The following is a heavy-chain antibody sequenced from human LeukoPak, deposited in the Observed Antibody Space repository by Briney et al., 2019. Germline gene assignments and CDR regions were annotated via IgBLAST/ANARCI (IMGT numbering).Heavy chain of an antibody. Sequence: PGGSLRLSCAASGFTFSSYGMHWVRQAPGKGLEWVAVILYDGSNEYYADSVKGRFTISRDNSKNTLYLQMNSLRAEDTAVYYCAKSEEEVAFDYWGQGTLVTVSS. CDR2: ILYDGSNE. D-gene: IGHD2-15*01. CDR1: GFTFSSYG. J-gene: IGHJ4*02. V-gene: IGHV3-30*18. CDR3: AKSEEEVAFDY.